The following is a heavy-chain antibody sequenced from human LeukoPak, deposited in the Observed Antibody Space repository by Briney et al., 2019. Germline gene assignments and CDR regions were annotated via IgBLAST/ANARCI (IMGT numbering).Heavy chain of an antibody. CDR2: IMSDGGYT. Sequence: PGGSLRLSCAASGFTLSSSWMHWVRQVPGKGLVWVSRIMSDGGYTTYADSVKGRFTISRDSAKNTLYLQMNSLRAEDTAVYYCARSYGWLPGGMWGQGTLVTVSS. CDR3: ARSYGWLPGGM. V-gene: IGHV3-74*03. CDR1: GFTLSSSW. D-gene: IGHD5-12*01. J-gene: IGHJ4*02.